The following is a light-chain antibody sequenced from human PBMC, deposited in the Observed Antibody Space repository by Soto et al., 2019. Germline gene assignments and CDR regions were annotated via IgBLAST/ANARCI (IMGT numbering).Light chain of an antibody. J-gene: IGLJ2*01. Sequence: SALAQPASVSGSPGQSITISCTGTSSDVGAYNYVSWYHQHHPGKAPELIIYDVTDRPSGVSTRFSGSKSGNTASLTISGLQAEDEGDYYCSSYTTIKPVIFGGGTKVTVL. CDR2: DVT. CDR1: SSDVGAYNY. CDR3: SSYTTIKPVI. V-gene: IGLV2-14*01.